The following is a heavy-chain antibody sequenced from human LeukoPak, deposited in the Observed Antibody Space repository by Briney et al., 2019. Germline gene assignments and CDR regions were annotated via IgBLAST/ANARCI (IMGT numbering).Heavy chain of an antibody. V-gene: IGHV1-69*04. CDR2: IIPILGIA. J-gene: IGHJ6*02. CDR1: GGTFSSYA. D-gene: IGHD3-16*01. CDR3: ARGLGQVGYDYYYYYGMDV. Sequence: ASVKVSCKASGGTFSSYAISWVRQAPGQGLEWMGRIIPILGIANYAQKFQGRVTITADKSTSTAYMELSSLRSEDTAVYYCARGLGQVGYDYYYYYGMDVWGQGTTVTVSS.